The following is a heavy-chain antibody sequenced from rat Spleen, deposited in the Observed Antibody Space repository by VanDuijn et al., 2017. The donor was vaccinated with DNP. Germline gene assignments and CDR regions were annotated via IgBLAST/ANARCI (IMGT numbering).Heavy chain of an antibody. Sequence: EVQLVESGGGLVQPGRSLKLSCAASGFIFSYYDMAWFRPAPTKGMAWVASISTMGGRTYYRYSVKGRFTISRDNAKSTLYLQRDSLRSEDTATYYCARRRGDNSYAMDAWGQGTSVTVSS. J-gene: IGHJ4*01. CDR3: ARRRGDNSYAMDA. V-gene: IGHV5-25*01. CDR2: ISTMGGRT. D-gene: IGHD1-10*01. CDR1: GFIFSYYD.